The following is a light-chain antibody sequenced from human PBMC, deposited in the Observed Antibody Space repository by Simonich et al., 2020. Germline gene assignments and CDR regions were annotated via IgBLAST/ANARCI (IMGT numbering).Light chain of an antibody. CDR2: AAS. V-gene: IGKV1-39*01. Sequence: DIQMNQSPSSLSASVGDRVTITCRAIQSISSYLNWYKQKPGKDPKLLIYAASSLQSGVPSRFSGSGSGTDFTLTISSLQPEDFATYYCQQSYSTLYTFGQGTKLEIK. CDR1: QSISSY. J-gene: IGKJ2*01. CDR3: QQSYSTLYT.